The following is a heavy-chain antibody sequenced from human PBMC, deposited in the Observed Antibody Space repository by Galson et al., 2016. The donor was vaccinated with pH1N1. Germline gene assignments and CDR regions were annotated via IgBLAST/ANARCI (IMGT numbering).Heavy chain of an antibody. CDR1: GFTFEDFA. D-gene: IGHD3-9*01. V-gene: IGHV3-9*01. Sequence: SLRLSCAASGFTFEDFALHWVRQGPGKSLEWVSGISWTRGAIDYAKSVKGRFTITRDNAKNSLYLQMNNPRDEDTAMYFSARRYFDYWGQGALVTVSS. CDR2: ISWTRGAI. CDR3: ARRYFDY. J-gene: IGHJ4*02.